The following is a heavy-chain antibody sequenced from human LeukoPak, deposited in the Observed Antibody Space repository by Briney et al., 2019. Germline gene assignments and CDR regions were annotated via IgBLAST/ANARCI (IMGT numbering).Heavy chain of an antibody. V-gene: IGHV4-4*02. CDR3: ARAARPDYYYYMDV. J-gene: IGHJ6*03. D-gene: IGHD6-6*01. Sequence: SETLSLTCAVSGGSISSSNWWSWVRQPPGKGLEWIGEIYHSGSTNYNPPLKSRVTISVDKSKNQFSLKLSSVTAADTAVYYCARAARPDYYYYMDVWGKGTTVTVSS. CDR2: IYHSGST. CDR1: GGSISSSNW.